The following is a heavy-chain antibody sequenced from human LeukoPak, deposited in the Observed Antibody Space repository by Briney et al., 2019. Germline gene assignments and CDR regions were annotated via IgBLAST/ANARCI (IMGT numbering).Heavy chain of an antibody. CDR1: GYTLTELS. D-gene: IGHD1-26*01. CDR2: FDPENGET. CDR3: ATLSGSYGDY. V-gene: IGHV1-24*01. Sequence: ASVKVSCKVSGYTLTELSMHWVRQAPGKGLEWMGGFDPENGETIYAQKFQGRVTMTEDTSTDTAYMELSSLRSEYTAVYYCATLSGSYGDYWGQGTLVTVSS. J-gene: IGHJ4*02.